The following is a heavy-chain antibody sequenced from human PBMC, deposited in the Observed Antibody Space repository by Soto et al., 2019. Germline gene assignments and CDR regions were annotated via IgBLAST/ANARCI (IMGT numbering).Heavy chain of an antibody. CDR3: AREGYYSSAAQNYFDY. D-gene: IGHD3-22*01. CDR2: IWYDGSNK. Sequence: QVQLVESGGGVVQPGRSLRLSCAASGFTFSSYGMHWVRQAPGKGLEWVAVIWYDGSNKYYADSVKGRFTISRDNSKNTLYLQMNSLRAEDTAVYYCAREGYYSSAAQNYFDYWGQGTLVTVSS. CDR1: GFTFSSYG. V-gene: IGHV3-33*01. J-gene: IGHJ4*02.